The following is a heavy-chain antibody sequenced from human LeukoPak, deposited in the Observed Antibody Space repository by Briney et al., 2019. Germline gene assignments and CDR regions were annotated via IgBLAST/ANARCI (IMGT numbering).Heavy chain of an antibody. D-gene: IGHD1-26*01. CDR2: MSYDGTTK. CDR3: ARDGGRSGSFLNY. V-gene: IGHV3-30*04. CDR1: GFTFSSYA. Sequence: PGGSLRLSCAASGFTFSSYAMHWFGQAAGKGREWVTVMSYDGTTKYSADSVNGRFTISRDNSKNTLDLQMNSLRAENTAVYYCARDGGRSGSFLNYWGQGTLVTVAS. J-gene: IGHJ4*02.